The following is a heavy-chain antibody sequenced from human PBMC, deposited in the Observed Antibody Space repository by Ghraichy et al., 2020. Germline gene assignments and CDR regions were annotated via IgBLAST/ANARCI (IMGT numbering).Heavy chain of an antibody. D-gene: IGHD3-3*01. Sequence: GGSLRLSCAASGFTFSSYAMSWVRQAPGKGLEWVSAISGSGGSTYYADSVKGRFTISRDNSKNTLYLQMNSLRAEDTAVYYCAKDLVVLEWLSSYYGMDVWGQGTTVTVSS. V-gene: IGHV3-23*01. CDR1: GFTFSSYA. CDR3: AKDLVVLEWLSSYYGMDV. J-gene: IGHJ6*02. CDR2: ISGSGGST.